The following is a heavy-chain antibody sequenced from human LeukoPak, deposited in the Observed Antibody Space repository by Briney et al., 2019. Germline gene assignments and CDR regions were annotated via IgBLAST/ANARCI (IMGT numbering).Heavy chain of an antibody. CDR3: VKVQKSGWITSYIFDF. J-gene: IGHJ4*02. CDR2: ISGDGENT. V-gene: IGHV3-43*02. CDR1: GFSFEDYT. D-gene: IGHD6-19*01. Sequence: GGSLRLSCAASGFSFEDYTMHWVRQAPGKGLEWVSLISGDGENTYYAASVKGRFTISRDNSKSSLFLQLHSLRTEDTALYYCVKVQKSGWITSYIFDFWGQGTLVTVSS.